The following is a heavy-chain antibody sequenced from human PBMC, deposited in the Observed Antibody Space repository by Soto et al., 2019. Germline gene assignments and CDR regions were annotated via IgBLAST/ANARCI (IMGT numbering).Heavy chain of an antibody. CDR3: ARVIKAIGHFDY. D-gene: IGHD3-22*01. CDR1: GFTFSDYY. J-gene: IGHJ4*02. Sequence: GGSLRLSCAASGFTFSDYYMSWIRQAPGKGLEWVAVILYDGRNKFYADSGKVRFTISRDNSNNTGYLQMNALRPEDTAVYYCARVIKAIGHFDYWGQGTPVTVSS. V-gene: IGHV3-30*03. CDR2: ILYDGRNK.